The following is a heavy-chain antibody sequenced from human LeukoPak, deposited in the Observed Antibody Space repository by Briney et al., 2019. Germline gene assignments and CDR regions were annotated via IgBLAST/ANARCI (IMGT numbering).Heavy chain of an antibody. J-gene: IGHJ5*02. D-gene: IGHD2-21*02. CDR2: IYYSGST. Sequence: PSETLSLTCTVSGGSISSSSYYWGWIRQPPGKGLEWIGSIYYSGSTYYNPSLKSRVTISVDTSKNQFSLKLSFVTAADTAVYYCARGGNGVVVTVTPSLVNWFDPWGQGTLVTVSS. V-gene: IGHV4-39*01. CDR1: GGSISSSSYY. CDR3: ARGGNGVVVTVTPSLVNWFDP.